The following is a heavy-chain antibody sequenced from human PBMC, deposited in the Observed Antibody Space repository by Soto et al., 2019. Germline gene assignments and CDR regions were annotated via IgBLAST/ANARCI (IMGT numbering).Heavy chain of an antibody. Sequence: GGSLRLSCAASGFTFSSYSMNWVRQAPGKGLEWVSSISSSSSYTYYADSVKGRFTISRDNSKNSLYLQMNNLRAEDTAIYYCAKDLGSSSPNWFDPWGPGTLVTVSS. CDR3: AKDLGSSSPNWFDP. J-gene: IGHJ5*02. CDR1: GFTFSSYS. V-gene: IGHV3-21*04. D-gene: IGHD6-6*01. CDR2: ISSSSSYT.